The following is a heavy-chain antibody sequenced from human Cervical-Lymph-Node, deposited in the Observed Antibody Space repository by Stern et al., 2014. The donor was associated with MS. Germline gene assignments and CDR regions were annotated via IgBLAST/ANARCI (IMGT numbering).Heavy chain of an antibody. V-gene: IGHV4-59*08. D-gene: IGHD1-26*01. CDR3: AFQGATSAFDI. CDR1: GGSISSYY. J-gene: IGHJ3*02. Sequence: QVQLEESGPGLLKPSETLSLTCTVSGGSISSYYLSWIRQPPGKGLEWIGYSYNSGSSNYNPSLKGRVTISVDTSNNQFSLKLSSVSAADTAVYYCAFQGATSAFDIWGQGTLVTVSS. CDR2: SYNSGSS.